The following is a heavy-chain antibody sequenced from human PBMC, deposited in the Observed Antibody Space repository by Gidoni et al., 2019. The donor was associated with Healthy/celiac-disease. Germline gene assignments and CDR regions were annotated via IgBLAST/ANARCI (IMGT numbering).Heavy chain of an antibody. D-gene: IGHD6-19*01. CDR3: AKDILVVYPETTRIIAVAGQFDY. J-gene: IGHJ4*02. V-gene: IGHV3-43*02. Sequence: EVQLVESGGGVVQPGGSLRLSCAASGFTFDDYAMHWVRQAPGKGLEWVSLISGDGGSTYYADSVKGRFTISRDNSKNSLYLQMNSLRTEDTALYYCAKDILVVYPETTRIIAVAGQFDYWGQGTLVTVSS. CDR2: ISGDGGST. CDR1: GFTFDDYA.